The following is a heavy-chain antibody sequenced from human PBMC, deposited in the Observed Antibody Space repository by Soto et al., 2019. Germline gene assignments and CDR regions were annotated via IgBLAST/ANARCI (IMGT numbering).Heavy chain of an antibody. CDR3: AKVQVPSPLYYYYGMDV. J-gene: IGHJ6*02. Sequence: PGGSLRLSCAASGFTFSSYAMSWVRQAPGKGLEWVSAISGSGGSTYYADSVKGRFTISRDNSKNTLYLQMNSLRAEDTAVYYCAKVQVPSPLYYYYGMDVWGQVTTVTVSS. CDR2: ISGSGGST. V-gene: IGHV3-23*01. D-gene: IGHD3-10*01. CDR1: GFTFSSYA.